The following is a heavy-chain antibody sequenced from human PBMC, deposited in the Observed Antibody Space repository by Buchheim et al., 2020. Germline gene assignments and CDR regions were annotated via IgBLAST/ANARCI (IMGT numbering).Heavy chain of an antibody. CDR2: ISDGSTYI. V-gene: IGHV3-21*01. D-gene: IGHD2-21*01. CDR1: GFTFSRYN. CDR3: ARDARTYFNALDI. J-gene: IGHJ3*02. Sequence: EVQLVESGGGLVKPGGSLRLSCAASGFTFSRYNMNWVRQAPGKGLEYVASISDGSTYIYYADPVRGRFTISRDNAKNSCYLQLDTLRAEDTAVYYCARDARTYFNALDIWGPGT.